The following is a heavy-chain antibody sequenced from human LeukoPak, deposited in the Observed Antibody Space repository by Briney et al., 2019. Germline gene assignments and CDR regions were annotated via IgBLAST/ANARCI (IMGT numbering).Heavy chain of an antibody. CDR2: IIPILGTA. J-gene: IGHJ4*02. CDR1: GGTFSSYA. CDR3: ARGDYSYGSRY. D-gene: IGHD5-18*01. V-gene: IGHV1-69*11. Sequence: SVKVSCKASGGTFSSYATSWVRQAPGQGLKWMGRIIPILGTANYAQKFQGRVPITTDESTSTAYMELSSLRSEDTGVYYCARGDYSYGSRYWGQGTLVAVSS.